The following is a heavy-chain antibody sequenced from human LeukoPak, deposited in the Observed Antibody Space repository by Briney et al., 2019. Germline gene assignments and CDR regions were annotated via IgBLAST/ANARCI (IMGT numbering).Heavy chain of an antibody. CDR1: GFTFSSYA. V-gene: IGHV3-23*01. D-gene: IGHD3-22*01. CDR3: AKDRSYYYDSGGYYRL. Sequence: GGSLRLSCAASGFTFSSYAMSWVRQAPGKGLEWVSAISGSGGSTYYADSVKGRFTISRDNSKNTLYLQMNSLRAEDTAVYYCAKDRSYYYDSGGYYRLWGQGTLVTVSS. CDR2: ISGSGGST. J-gene: IGHJ4*02.